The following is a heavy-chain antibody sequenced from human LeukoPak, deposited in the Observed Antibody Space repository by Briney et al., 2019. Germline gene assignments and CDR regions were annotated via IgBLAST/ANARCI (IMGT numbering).Heavy chain of an antibody. V-gene: IGHV3-48*01. J-gene: IGHJ4*02. CDR2: ISSSSSTI. CDR1: GFTFSSYS. CDR3: ARDPGYCSGGSCYPAPFDY. D-gene: IGHD2-15*01. Sequence: PGGSLRLSCAASGFTFSSYSMNWVRQAPGKGLEWVSYISSSSSTIYYADSVKGRFTISRDNAKNSLYLQMNSLRAEDTAVYYCARDPGYCSGGSCYPAPFDYWGQGTLVTVSS.